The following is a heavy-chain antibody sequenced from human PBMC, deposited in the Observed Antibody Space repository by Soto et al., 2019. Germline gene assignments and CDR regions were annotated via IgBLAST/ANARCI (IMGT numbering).Heavy chain of an antibody. D-gene: IGHD1-26*01. Sequence: GGSLRLSCAASEFTFSRSWMSWVRQAPGKGLEWVANIKQDGSEKHYLDSVKGRFTISRDNAMNSLYLQMNSLRSEDTAVYYCARDSPIVGGTGASDIWGQGTVVTVSS. CDR2: IKQDGSEK. J-gene: IGHJ3*02. CDR3: ARDSPIVGGTGASDI. V-gene: IGHV3-7*01. CDR1: EFTFSRSW.